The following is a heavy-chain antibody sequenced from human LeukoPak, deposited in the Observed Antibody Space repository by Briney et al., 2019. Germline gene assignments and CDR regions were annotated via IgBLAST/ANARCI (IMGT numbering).Heavy chain of an antibody. V-gene: IGHV3-33*01. D-gene: IGHD3-22*01. J-gene: IGHJ4*02. CDR3: ARARNNYDSSGFSALDY. CDR2: LWYDGTNK. Sequence: GGSLRLPCAASEFSFRRYDMLWVRRAPAKGLQYVASLWYDGTNKYHADSVKGRFTISRDNSQSTLYLQMNSMRAEDTAVYYCARARNNYDSSGFSALDYWGQGNLVTVSS. CDR1: EFSFRRYD.